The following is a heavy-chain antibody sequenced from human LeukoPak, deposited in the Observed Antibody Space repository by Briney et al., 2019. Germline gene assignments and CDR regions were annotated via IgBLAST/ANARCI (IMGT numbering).Heavy chain of an antibody. CDR1: GFTFSSYS. J-gene: IGHJ4*02. CDR2: ISSSSSYI. Sequence: GGSLRLSCAASGFTFSSYSMNWVRQAPGKGLEWVSSISSSSSYIYYADSVKGRFTISRDNAKNSLYLQMNSLRAEDTAVYYCVSSWTTVTPFDYWGQGTLVTVSS. CDR3: VSSWTTVTPFDY. D-gene: IGHD4-17*01. V-gene: IGHV3-21*01.